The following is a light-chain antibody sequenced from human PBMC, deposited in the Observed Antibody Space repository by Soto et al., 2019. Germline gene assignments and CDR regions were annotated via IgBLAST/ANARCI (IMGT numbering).Light chain of an antibody. CDR2: DNN. Sequence: QSVLTQPPSVSEAPGQKVTISCSGSSSNIGNNYVSWYQQLPGTAPKLLIYDNNERPSGIPDRFSGSKSGTSATLGITGLQTGDEADYYCGTWDSSLSSVVFGGGTKLTVL. CDR3: GTWDSSLSSVV. CDR1: SSNIGNNY. V-gene: IGLV1-51*01. J-gene: IGLJ2*01.